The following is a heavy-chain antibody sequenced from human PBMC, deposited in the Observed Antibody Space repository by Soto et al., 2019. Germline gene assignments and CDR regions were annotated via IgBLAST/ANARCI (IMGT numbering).Heavy chain of an antibody. J-gene: IGHJ4*03. D-gene: IGHD2-15*01. Sequence: PGGSLRLSCAASGFTFSNYWMHWVRQAPGKGLVWVSRINADGSGITYADSVKGRFTISRDNAKNTLYLQMNSLRDEDTAVYYCAKSFGGNDYWGQGTTVTVSS. CDR2: INADGSGI. CDR1: GFTFSNYW. CDR3: AKSFGGNDY. V-gene: IGHV3-74*01.